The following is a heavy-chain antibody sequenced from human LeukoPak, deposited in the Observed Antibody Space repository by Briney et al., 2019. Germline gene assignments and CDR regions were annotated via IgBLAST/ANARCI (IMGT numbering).Heavy chain of an antibody. J-gene: IGHJ6*03. V-gene: IGHV3-48*01. CDR2: ISSSSSTI. D-gene: IGHD3-10*01. CDR1: GFTFSSYS. Sequence: GGSLRLSCAASGFTFSSYSMNWVRQAPGKGLEWVSYISSSSSTIYYADSVKGRFTISRDNAKNSLYLQMNSLRAEDTAVYYCTRDFQGRYHYHMDVWGKGTTVTVSS. CDR3: TRDFQGRYHYHMDV.